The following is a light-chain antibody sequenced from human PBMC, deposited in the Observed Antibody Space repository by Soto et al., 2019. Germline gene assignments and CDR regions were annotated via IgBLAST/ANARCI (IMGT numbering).Light chain of an antibody. CDR2: DVS. CDR3: SSYTSSTLV. Sequence: QSALTQPASVSGSPGQSITISCTGTSSDVCAYNYVAWYQQHPGTAPKLMIYDVSNRPSGISNRFSGSKPGNTASLTISGLQAEDEADYYCSSYTSSTLVFGGGTKLTVL. V-gene: IGLV2-14*03. J-gene: IGLJ2*01. CDR1: SSDVCAYNY.